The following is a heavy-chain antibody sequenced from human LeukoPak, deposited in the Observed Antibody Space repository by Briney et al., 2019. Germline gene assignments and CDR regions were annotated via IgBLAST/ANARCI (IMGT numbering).Heavy chain of an antibody. V-gene: IGHV4-4*07. D-gene: IGHD2-21*02. J-gene: IGHJ6*03. CDR1: GGSISSYY. CDR3: ARQQEKCGGDCYSYYYYYYYMDV. Sequence: SETLSLTCTVSGGSISSYYWSWIRQPAGKGLEWIGRIYTSGSTNYNPSLKSRVTMSVDTSKNQFSLKLSSVTAADTAVYYCARQQEKCGGDCYSYYYYYYYMDVWGKGTTVTVSS. CDR2: IYTSGST.